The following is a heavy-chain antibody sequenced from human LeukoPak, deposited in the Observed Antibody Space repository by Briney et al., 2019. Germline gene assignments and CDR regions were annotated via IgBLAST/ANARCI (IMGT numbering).Heavy chain of an antibody. CDR2: IYYSGST. J-gene: IGHJ4*02. V-gene: IGHV4-59*08. Sequence: SETLSLTCTVSGGSISSYYWSWIRQPPGKGLEWIGYIYYSGSTNYNPSLKSRVTISVDTSKNQFSLKLSSVTASDTAVYYCARHSSSGWYYFDYWGQGTLVTVSS. D-gene: IGHD6-19*01. CDR3: ARHSSSGWYYFDY. CDR1: GGSISSYY.